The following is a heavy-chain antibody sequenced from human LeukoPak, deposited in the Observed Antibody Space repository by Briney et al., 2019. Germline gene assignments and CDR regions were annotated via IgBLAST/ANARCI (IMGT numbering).Heavy chain of an antibody. D-gene: IGHD2-15*01. CDR2: INPNSGGT. CDR1: GHTFTGYY. Sequence: GPSAKVSCKASGHTFTGYYMHWVRQAPGQGLEWMGWINPNSGGTNYAQKFQGRVTMTRDTSISTAYMELSRLRSDDTAVYYCARDTPELYYYMDVWGKGTTVTVSS. V-gene: IGHV1-2*02. J-gene: IGHJ6*03. CDR3: ARDTPELYYYMDV.